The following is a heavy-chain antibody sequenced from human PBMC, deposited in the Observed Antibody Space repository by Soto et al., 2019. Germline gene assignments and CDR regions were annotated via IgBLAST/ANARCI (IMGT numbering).Heavy chain of an antibody. J-gene: IGHJ4*02. CDR3: ARGVTGTLDF. Sequence: LSLTCDVSGYSISAGYYWNWIRQPPGKGLEWIGCVYYNGVTFYNPSLKSRVTMTAETSKNHFSLRLTSLTATDTAMYFCARGVTGTLDFWGQGTLVTVSS. V-gene: IGHV4-38-2*01. CDR1: GYSISAGYY. CDR2: VYYNGVT. D-gene: IGHD1-20*01.